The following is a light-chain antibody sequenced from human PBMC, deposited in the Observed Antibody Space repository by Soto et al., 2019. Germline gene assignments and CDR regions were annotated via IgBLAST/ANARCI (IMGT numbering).Light chain of an antibody. CDR3: SLYTSSSTSPNWV. CDR1: SSDVGSYNR. Sequence: QSVLTQPPSVSGSPGQSVTISCTGTSSDVGSYNRVSWYQQPPGTAPKLMIYEVSNRPSGVPDRFSGSKSGNTASLTISGLQAEDEADYYCSLYTSSSTSPNWVFGGGTKLTVL. J-gene: IGLJ3*02. V-gene: IGLV2-18*01. CDR2: EVS.